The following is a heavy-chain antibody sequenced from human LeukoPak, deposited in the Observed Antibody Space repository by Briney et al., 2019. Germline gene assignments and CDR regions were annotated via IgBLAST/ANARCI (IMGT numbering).Heavy chain of an antibody. J-gene: IGHJ4*02. CDR3: ARGDYDFWSGYYTPIDY. CDR2: INSDGSST. CDR1: GFTFSSYW. Sequence: GGSLRLSCAASGFTFSSYWMHWVRQAPGKGLVWVSRINSDGSSTSYADSVKGRFTISRDNAKNTLYLQMNSLRAEDTAVYYCARGDYDFWSGYYTPIDYWAREPWSPSPQ. D-gene: IGHD3-3*01. V-gene: IGHV3-74*01.